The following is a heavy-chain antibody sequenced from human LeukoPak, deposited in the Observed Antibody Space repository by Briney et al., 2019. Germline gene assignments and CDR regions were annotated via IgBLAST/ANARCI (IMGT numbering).Heavy chain of an antibody. V-gene: IGHV4-38-2*02. CDR2: IYHSGST. CDR3: AREGRVAVARRYAFDI. Sequence: SETLPLTCAVPGYSISSGYYWGWIRQPPGKGLEWIGSIYHSGSTYYNPSLKSRVTISVDTSKNQFSLKLSSVTAADTAVYYCAREGRVAVARRYAFDIWGQGTMVTVSS. CDR1: GYSISSGYY. J-gene: IGHJ3*02. D-gene: IGHD6-19*01.